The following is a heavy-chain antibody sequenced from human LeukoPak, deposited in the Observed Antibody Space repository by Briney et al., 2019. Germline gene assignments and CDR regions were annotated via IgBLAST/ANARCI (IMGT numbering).Heavy chain of an antibody. CDR1: GYTFTGYY. J-gene: IGHJ4*02. CDR3: ARKRYGSKFDY. V-gene: IGHV1-2*06. D-gene: IGHD3-16*01. CDR2: INPNSGGT. Sequence: ASVNVSCKASGYTFTGYYMHWVRQAPGQGLEWMGRINPNSGGTNYAQKFQGRVTMTRDTSISTAYMELSRLRSDDTAVYYCARKRYGSKFDYWGQGTLVTVSS.